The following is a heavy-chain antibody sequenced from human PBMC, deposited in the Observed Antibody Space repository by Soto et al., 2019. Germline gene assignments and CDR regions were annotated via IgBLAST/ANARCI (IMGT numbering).Heavy chain of an antibody. CDR1: GASIGGFY. CDR3: VRDGKKNFREWFAS. CDR2: IYATGTT. D-gene: IGHD3-10*01. Sequence: PSETLALTCTVSGASIGGFYWSWIRKSSGKGLEWIGRIYATGTTDYNPSLKSRVMMSVDTSKKQFALEFRSVTAADTAVYYCVRDGKKNFREWFASWGQG. J-gene: IGHJ5*01. V-gene: IGHV4-4*07.